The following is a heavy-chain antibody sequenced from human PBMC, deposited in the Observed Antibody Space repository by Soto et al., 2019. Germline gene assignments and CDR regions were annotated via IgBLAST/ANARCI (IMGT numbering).Heavy chain of an antibody. D-gene: IGHD2-21*02. CDR1: EGPLSSFY. V-gene: IGHV4-59*01. CDR3: AVTRGGAHPHDI. CDR2: IYYTGST. J-gene: IGHJ3*02. Sequence: KSSETLSLTCNSSEGPLSSFYYSLIRQAPGKGLEWIGYIYYTGSTNYNPSLKSRVTMSVDTSKNQFSLKLTSVTAADTAVYFCAVTRGGAHPHDIWGQGTMVTVSS.